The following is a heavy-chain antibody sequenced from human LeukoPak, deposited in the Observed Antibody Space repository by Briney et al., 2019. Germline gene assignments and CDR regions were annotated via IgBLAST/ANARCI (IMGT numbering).Heavy chain of an antibody. V-gene: IGHV4-34*01. D-gene: IGHD2-2*02. CDR1: GGSFSGYY. CDR2: INHSGST. CDR3: ARGASGYCSSTSCYKWDYYYGIDV. J-gene: IGHJ6*02. Sequence: SETLSLTCAVYGGSFSGYYWSWIRQPPGKGLEWIGEINHSGSTNYNPSLKSRVTISVDTSKNQFSLKLSSVTAADTAVYYCARGASGYCSSTSCYKWDYYYGIDVWGQGTTVTVSS.